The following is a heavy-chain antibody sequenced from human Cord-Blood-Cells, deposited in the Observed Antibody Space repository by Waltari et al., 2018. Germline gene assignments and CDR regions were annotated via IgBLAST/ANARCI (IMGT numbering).Heavy chain of an antibody. D-gene: IGHD6-13*01. CDR2: INHSGST. CDR1: GGSFSGSS. Sequence: QVQLQQWGAGLLKPSETLSPTCAVHGGSFSGSSWSWIRQPPGKGLEWIGEINHSGSTNYNPSLKSRVTISVDTSKNQFSLKLSSVTAADTAVYYCARQDRGYSSSWANAFDIWGQGTMVTVSS. J-gene: IGHJ3*02. V-gene: IGHV4-34*01. CDR3: ARQDRGYSSSWANAFDI.